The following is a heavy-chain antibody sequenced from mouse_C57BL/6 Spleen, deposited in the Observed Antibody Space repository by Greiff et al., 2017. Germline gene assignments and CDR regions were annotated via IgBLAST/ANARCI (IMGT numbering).Heavy chain of an antibody. V-gene: IGHV2-6-1*01. D-gene: IGHD4-1*01. Sequence: VKLMESGPGLVAPSQSLSITCTVSGFSLTSYGVHWVRQPPGKGLEWLVVIWSDGSTTYNSALKSKLSISKDNSKSHVFLKMNSLQTDDTAMYYCARHLNWDGAMDYWGQGTSVTVSS. CDR2: IWSDGST. CDR3: ARHLNWDGAMDY. J-gene: IGHJ4*01. CDR1: GFSLTSYG.